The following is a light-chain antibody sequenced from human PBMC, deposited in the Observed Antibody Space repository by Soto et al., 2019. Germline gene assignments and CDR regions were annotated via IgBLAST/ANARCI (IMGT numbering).Light chain of an antibody. CDR1: QNINSD. V-gene: IGKV3D-15*01. CDR2: GAS. Sequence: EIVMTHSPATLSVSAGESSTLYSRASQNINSDLAWYVQKPGQAPRRVIYGASTWGTDVPPRFTGSGSGTEFTLTISGLQSEDFAVYYCQQYNSWPITFGQGTRLEIK. J-gene: IGKJ5*01. CDR3: QQYNSWPIT.